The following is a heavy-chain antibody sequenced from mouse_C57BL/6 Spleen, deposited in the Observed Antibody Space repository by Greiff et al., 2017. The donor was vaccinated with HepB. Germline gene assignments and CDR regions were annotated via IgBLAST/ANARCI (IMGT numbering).Heavy chain of an antibody. CDR2: ISSGSSTI. D-gene: IGHD2-4*01. V-gene: IGHV5-17*01. CDR3: ARDYYDTFDY. J-gene: IGHJ2*01. CDR1: GFTFSDYG. Sequence: EVKLVESGGGLVKPGGSLKLSCAASGFTFSDYGMHWVRQAPEKGLEWVAYISSGSSTIYYADTVKGRFTISRDNAKNTLFLQMTSLRSEDTAMYYCARDYYDTFDYWGQGTTLTVSS.